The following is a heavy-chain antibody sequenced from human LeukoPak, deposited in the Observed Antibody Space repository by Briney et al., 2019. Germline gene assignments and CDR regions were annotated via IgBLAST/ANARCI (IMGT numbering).Heavy chain of an antibody. CDR1: GFTVSSYW. CDR3: ARGYYGSSFGY. Sequence: PGGSLRLSCGASGFTVSSYWMHWVRQAPGKGLVWVSRSSPDGSSTSYADSVKGRFTISRDNAKNTLDLQMNSLRAEDAAVYYCARGYYGSSFGYWGQGTLVTVSS. J-gene: IGHJ4*02. D-gene: IGHD3-10*01. CDR2: SSPDGSST. V-gene: IGHV3-74*01.